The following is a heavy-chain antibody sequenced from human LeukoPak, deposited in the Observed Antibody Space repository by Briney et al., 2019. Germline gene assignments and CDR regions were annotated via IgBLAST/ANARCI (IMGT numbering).Heavy chain of an antibody. CDR1: DGSITRSSYY. J-gene: IGHJ4*02. Sequence: TSETLSLTCTVSDGSITRSSYYWGWIRQTPGEGLDWIGSIYYSGITYYNPSLQGRVTMSVDTSKNQFSLKLNSVTVADTAVYYCARLRVTTGFAYWDQGIPVTVSS. CDR2: IYYSGIT. V-gene: IGHV4-39*01. CDR3: ARLRVTTGFAY. D-gene: IGHD2-21*02.